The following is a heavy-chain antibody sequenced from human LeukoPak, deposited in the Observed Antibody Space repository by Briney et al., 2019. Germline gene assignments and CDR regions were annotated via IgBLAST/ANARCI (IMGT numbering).Heavy chain of an antibody. CDR3: ARAAALGLDY. Sequence: SETLSLTCTVSGGSISSGSYYWSWIRQPAGKGLEWIGRIYTSGSTNYNPSLKSRVTISVDTSKNQFSLKLSPVTAADTAVYYCARAAALGLDYWGQGALVTVSS. CDR1: GGSISSGSYY. V-gene: IGHV4-61*02. D-gene: IGHD6-13*01. CDR2: IYTSGST. J-gene: IGHJ4*02.